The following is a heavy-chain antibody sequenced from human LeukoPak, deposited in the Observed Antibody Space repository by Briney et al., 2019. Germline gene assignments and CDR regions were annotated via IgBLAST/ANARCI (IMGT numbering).Heavy chain of an antibody. CDR1: GFTFSNYA. V-gene: IGHV3-66*01. CDR3: ARVAYDYGDCFDY. CDR2: IYSGGST. Sequence: GGSLRLSCAASGFTFSNYAMSWVRQAPGKGLEWVSVIYSGGSTYYADSVKGRFTISRDNSKNTLYLQMNSLRAEDTAVYYCARVAYDYGDCFDYWGQGTLVTVSS. J-gene: IGHJ4*02. D-gene: IGHD4-17*01.